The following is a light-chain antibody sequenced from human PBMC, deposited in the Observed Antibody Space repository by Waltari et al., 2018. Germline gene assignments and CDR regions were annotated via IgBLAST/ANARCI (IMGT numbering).Light chain of an antibody. Sequence: DIRLTQSPSHLSASVGDRVTITCRASQDVQKYLNWYQQKPGKAPKLLIYAGSSLQSGVPSRFSGSGFGTDLTLTITSLQPEDFGSYYCQQSYSPPPITFGQGTRLEIK. CDR3: QQSYSPPPIT. J-gene: IGKJ5*01. CDR2: AGS. CDR1: QDVQKY. V-gene: IGKV1-39*01.